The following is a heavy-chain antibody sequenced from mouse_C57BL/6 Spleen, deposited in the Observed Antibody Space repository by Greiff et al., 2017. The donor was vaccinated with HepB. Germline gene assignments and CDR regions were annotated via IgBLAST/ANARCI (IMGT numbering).Heavy chain of an antibody. V-gene: IGHV1-5*01. CDR2: IYPGNSDT. CDR1: GYTFTSYW. CDR3: TRRGDSHYSNYVGYFDY. Sequence: EVQLQQSGTVLARPGASVKMSCKTSGYTFTSYWMHWVKQRPGQGLEWIGAIYPGNSDTSYNQKFKGKAKLTAVTSASTAYMELSSLTNEDSAVYYCTRRGDSHYSNYVGYFDYWGQGTTLTVSS. J-gene: IGHJ2*01. D-gene: IGHD2-5*01.